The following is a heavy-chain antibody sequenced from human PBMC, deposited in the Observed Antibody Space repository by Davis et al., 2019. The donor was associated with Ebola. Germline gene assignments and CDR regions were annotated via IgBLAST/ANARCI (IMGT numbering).Heavy chain of an antibody. D-gene: IGHD3-22*01. J-gene: IGHJ4*02. Sequence: ETLSLTCAVSGGSVNGTAYYWGWIRQPPGKGLEWIGNLFHNGVSYYNPSLKSRVSISIDTSKNQFSLTLNSVTAADSGVYYCATFRVVVIADFWGQGTQVTVSS. CDR3: ATFRVVVIADF. CDR2: LFHNGVS. CDR1: GGSVNGTAYY. V-gene: IGHV4-39*07.